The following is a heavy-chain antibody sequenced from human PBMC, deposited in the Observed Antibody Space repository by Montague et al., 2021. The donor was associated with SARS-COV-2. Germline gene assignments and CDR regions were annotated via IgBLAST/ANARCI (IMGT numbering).Heavy chain of an antibody. D-gene: IGHD3-9*01. Sequence: PALVKPTQTLTLTCTFSGFSLSTSGMRVSWIRQPPGKALEWLARIDWDDDKYYSTSLKTRLTISKDTSKNQVVLTMTNMDPVDTATYYCARRTYDILTGYDYGMDVWGQGTTVIVSS. J-gene: IGHJ6*02. V-gene: IGHV2-70*04. CDR2: IDWDDDK. CDR1: GFSLSTSGMR. CDR3: ARRTYDILTGYDYGMDV.